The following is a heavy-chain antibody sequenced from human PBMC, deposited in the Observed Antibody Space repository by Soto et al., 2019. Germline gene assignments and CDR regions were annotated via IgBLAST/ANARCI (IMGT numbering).Heavy chain of an antibody. D-gene: IGHD1-7*01. CDR3: VRRVSGNYDY. Sequence: EVQLAESGGGMVQPGGSLRLSCVASGFTFSSYDMHWVRQAQGKGLEYVSSISSNGGTTYYGNSVKGRFTISRDNSKNSLYLQMGSLSDEDMAVYYCVRRVSGNYDYCGQGTLVTVSS. J-gene: IGHJ4*02. CDR1: GFTFSSYD. CDR2: ISSNGGTT. V-gene: IGHV3-64*01.